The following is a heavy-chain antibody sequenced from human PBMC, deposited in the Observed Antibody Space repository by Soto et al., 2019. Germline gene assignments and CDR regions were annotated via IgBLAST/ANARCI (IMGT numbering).Heavy chain of an antibody. D-gene: IGHD4-17*01. Sequence: EGQLVESGGALGQPGGSLRLSCEASGFSFSTYSMNWVRQAPGKGLEWVSHISSSSSAIYYADSVKGRFSISRDNAKNSLYLQMNSLRAEDTAVYYCARDRVFGDYGYYYGMDVWGQGTTVTVSS. J-gene: IGHJ6*02. CDR3: ARDRVFGDYGYYYGMDV. CDR1: GFSFSTYS. CDR2: ISSSSSAI. V-gene: IGHV3-48*01.